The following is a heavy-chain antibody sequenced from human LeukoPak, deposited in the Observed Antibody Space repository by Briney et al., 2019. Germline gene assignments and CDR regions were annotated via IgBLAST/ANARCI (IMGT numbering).Heavy chain of an antibody. D-gene: IGHD5-24*01. V-gene: IGHV4-34*01. CDR1: GGSFSGYY. J-gene: IGHJ4*02. Sequence: SETLSLTCAVYGGSFSGYYWSWIRQPPGKGLEWIGEINHSGSTNYNPSLKSRVTISVDTSKNQFSLKLSSVTAADTAVYYCARAASSARWLQLGYWGQGNLVTVSS. CDR2: INHSGST. CDR3: ARAASSARWLQLGY.